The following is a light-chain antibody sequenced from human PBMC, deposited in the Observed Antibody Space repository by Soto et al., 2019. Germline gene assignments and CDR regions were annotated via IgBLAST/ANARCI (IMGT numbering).Light chain of an antibody. Sequence: QSSLTQRASVSGSPGQSVTISCTGTSSDVGGYNYVSWYQQHPGKAPKLMIYEVSNRPSGVSNRFSGSKSGNTASLTISGLQAEDEADYYCRSYTSSSSGVFGTGTKVTVL. CDR1: SSDVGGYNY. CDR3: RSYTSSSSGV. J-gene: IGLJ1*01. CDR2: EVS. V-gene: IGLV2-14*01.